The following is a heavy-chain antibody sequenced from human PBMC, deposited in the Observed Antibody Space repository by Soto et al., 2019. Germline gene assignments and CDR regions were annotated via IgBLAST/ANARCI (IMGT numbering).Heavy chain of an antibody. CDR1: GGSISTYY. Sequence: SETLSLTCTVSGGSISTYYWSWIRQSPGKGLEWIGYIYYSGSTTSNPSLKSRVTISTDTSKNQFSLNVSSVTAADTAVYYCARGGGWYYDFLTGALDLWGQGTLVTVSS. J-gene: IGHJ5*02. D-gene: IGHD3-9*01. CDR2: IYYSGST. CDR3: ARGGGWYYDFLTGALDL. V-gene: IGHV4-59*01.